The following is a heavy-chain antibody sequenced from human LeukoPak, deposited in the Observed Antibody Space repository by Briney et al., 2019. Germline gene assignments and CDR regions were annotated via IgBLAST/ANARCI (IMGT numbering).Heavy chain of an antibody. V-gene: IGHV3-53*01. CDR3: ARAIRGYSYGLDY. CDR2: IYSDGST. CDR1: GFTVSSNY. Sequence: GGSLRLSCAASGFTVSSNYMSWVRQAPGKGLEWVSVIYSDGSTYYADSVKGRFTVSRDNSKNTLYFQMNSLRAEDTAVYYCARAIRGYSYGLDYWGQGTLVTVSS. D-gene: IGHD5-18*01. J-gene: IGHJ4*02.